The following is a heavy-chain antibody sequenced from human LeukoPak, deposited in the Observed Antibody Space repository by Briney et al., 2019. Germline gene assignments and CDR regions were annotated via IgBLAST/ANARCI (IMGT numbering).Heavy chain of an antibody. J-gene: IGHJ6*03. V-gene: IGHV4-38-2*02. CDR3: AREVVVREGYYYMDV. CDR1: GYSISSGYY. D-gene: IGHD2-15*01. CDR2: IYHSGST. Sequence: SETLSLTCTVSGYSISSGYYWGWIRPPPGKGLEWIGNIYHSGSTYYNPSLKRRVTISVDTSKNQFSLKLSSVTAADTAVYYCAREVVVREGYYYMDVWGKGTTVTISS.